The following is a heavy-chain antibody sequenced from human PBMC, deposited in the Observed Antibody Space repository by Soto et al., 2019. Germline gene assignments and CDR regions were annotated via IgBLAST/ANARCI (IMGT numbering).Heavy chain of an antibody. J-gene: IGHJ3*02. CDR1: GGSISSGGYY. V-gene: IGHV4-31*03. D-gene: IGHD3-22*01. Sequence: QVQLQESGPGLVKPSQTLSLTCTVSGGSISSGGYYWTWIRQHPGKGLEWIGYIYYSGKTKYNSSLKSRVTISVDTSKNQCSLKLNSVTAADTAVYYCTRESQRRSSGLDAFDIWGQGTMVTVSS. CDR2: IYYSGKT. CDR3: TRESQRRSSGLDAFDI.